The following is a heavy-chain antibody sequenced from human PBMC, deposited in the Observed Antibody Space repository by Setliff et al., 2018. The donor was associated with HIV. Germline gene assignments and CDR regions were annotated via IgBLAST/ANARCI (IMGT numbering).Heavy chain of an antibody. CDR1: GDSIGYYY. D-gene: IGHD2-8*01. Sequence: ASETLSLTCTVSGDSIGYYYWSWIRQPAGRGLEWMGRIHTSGSTNYNPSLTSRVTLSVDTSKNQFSLNLNSVTAADTAVYYCARGLPATNGVWIDYWGQGTLVTVSS. CDR3: ARGLPATNGVWIDY. V-gene: IGHV4-4*07. J-gene: IGHJ4*02. CDR2: IHTSGST.